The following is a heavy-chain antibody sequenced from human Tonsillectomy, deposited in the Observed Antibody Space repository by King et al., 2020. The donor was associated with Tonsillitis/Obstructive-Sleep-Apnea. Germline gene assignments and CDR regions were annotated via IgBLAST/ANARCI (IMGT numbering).Heavy chain of an antibody. CDR3: ARGEHWLVNFYYMDV. CDR2: IWLDGSNN. J-gene: IGHJ6*03. V-gene: IGHV3-33*01. Sequence: HVQLVESGGGVVQPGRSLRLSCAASGFTFSSHGMHCVRQAPGKGLEWVAIIWLDGSNNYFADSVKGRFTISRDNSKYMLYLQMNSLRAEDTGVYYCARGEHWLVNFYYMDVWGKGTTVTVSS. D-gene: IGHD6-19*01. CDR1: GFTFSSHG.